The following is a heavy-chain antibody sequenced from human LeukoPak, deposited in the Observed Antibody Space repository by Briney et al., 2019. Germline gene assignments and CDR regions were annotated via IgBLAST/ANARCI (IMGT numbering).Heavy chain of an antibody. J-gene: IGHJ4*02. CDR3: VRRGYTHGYADY. Sequence: GGPLRLFYAASGFTFSDHYMHGVRQAPGKGLEGVGRIRNKSNGYITDYAASVRGRFTISRDDLKKSLYLRMNSRKTGDTAVDYCVRRGYTHGYADYWGQGTLVTVSS. CDR2: IRNKSNGYIT. D-gene: IGHD5-18*01. V-gene: IGHV3-72*01. CDR1: GFTFSDHY.